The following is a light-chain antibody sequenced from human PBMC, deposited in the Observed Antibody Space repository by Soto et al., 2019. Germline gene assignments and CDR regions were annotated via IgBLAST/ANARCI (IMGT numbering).Light chain of an antibody. V-gene: IGLV2-14*01. CDR2: EVS. Sequence: QSVLTQPAFVSGSPGQSITISCTGTSSDVGGYNYVSWYQQHPGKAPKLMIYEVSNRPSGVSNRFSGSKSGNTASLTISGLQAEDEADYYCSSYTSSTPVVFGGGTKLTVL. J-gene: IGLJ2*01. CDR1: SSDVGGYNY. CDR3: SSYTSSTPVV.